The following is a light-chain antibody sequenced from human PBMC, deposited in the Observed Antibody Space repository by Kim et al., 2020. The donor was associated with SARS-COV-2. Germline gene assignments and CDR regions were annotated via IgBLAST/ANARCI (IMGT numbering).Light chain of an antibody. Sequence: PGERATLSCRASQSVSSSFLAWYQQKPGQAPRLLTHGASTRATGIPDRFSGSGSGTDFTLTISRLEPEDFAVYYCQQYGGSPRTFGQGTKV. CDR3: QQYGGSPRT. J-gene: IGKJ1*01. V-gene: IGKV3-20*01. CDR1: QSVSSSF. CDR2: GAS.